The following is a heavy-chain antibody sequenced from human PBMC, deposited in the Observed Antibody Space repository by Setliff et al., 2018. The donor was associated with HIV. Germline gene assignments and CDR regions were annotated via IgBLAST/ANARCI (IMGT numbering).Heavy chain of an antibody. Sequence: SETLSLTCKVSGDSISSGGYYWTWIRKPAGKGLEWIGHIYTSGNTNYNPSLKSRVSISVATSKNQFFLTLTPVTAADSAVYYCARLGEHDTGDLDVWGKGTTGTVS. CDR1: GDSISSGGYY. CDR3: ARLGEHDTGDLDV. J-gene: IGHJ6*03. V-gene: IGHV4-61*09. D-gene: IGHD1-1*01. CDR2: IYTSGNT.